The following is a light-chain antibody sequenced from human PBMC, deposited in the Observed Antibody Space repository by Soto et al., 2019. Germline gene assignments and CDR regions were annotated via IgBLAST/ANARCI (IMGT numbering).Light chain of an antibody. CDR3: CSYAGSSTFNVV. Sequence: QSALTQPASVSGSPGQSITISCTGTSSDVGSYNLVSWYQQHPGKAPKLMIYEGSKRPSGVSNRFSGSKSGNTASLTISGLQAEDGPDYYCCSYAGSSTFNVVFGGGPKLTVL. V-gene: IGLV2-23*03. CDR2: EGS. J-gene: IGLJ2*01. CDR1: SSDVGSYNL.